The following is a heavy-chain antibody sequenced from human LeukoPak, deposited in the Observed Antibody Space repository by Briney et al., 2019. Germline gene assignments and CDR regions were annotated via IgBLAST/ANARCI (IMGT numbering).Heavy chain of an antibody. CDR1: GGPISSSSYY. CDR3: ARLYYGDY. CDR2: IYYSGST. V-gene: IGHV4-39*01. J-gene: IGHJ4*02. Sequence: SETLSLTCTVSGGPISSSSYYWGWIRQPPGKGLEGIGSIYYSGSTYYNPSLKSRVTISVDTSKNQFSLKLSSVTAADTAVYYCARLYYGDYWGQGTLVTVSS.